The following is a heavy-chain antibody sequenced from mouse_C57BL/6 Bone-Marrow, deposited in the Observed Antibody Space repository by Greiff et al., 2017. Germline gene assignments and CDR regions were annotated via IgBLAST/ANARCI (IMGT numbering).Heavy chain of an antibody. D-gene: IGHD1-1*01. CDR3: ARDGSSHEGFAY. CDR2: INPYNGGT. J-gene: IGHJ3*01. Sequence: EVKLMESGPVLVKPGASVKMSCKASGYTFTDYYMNWVKQSHGKSLEWIGVINPYNGGTSYNQKFKGKATLTVDKSSSTAYMELNSLTSEDSAVYYCARDGSSHEGFAYWGQGTLVTVSA. V-gene: IGHV1-19*01. CDR1: GYTFTDYY.